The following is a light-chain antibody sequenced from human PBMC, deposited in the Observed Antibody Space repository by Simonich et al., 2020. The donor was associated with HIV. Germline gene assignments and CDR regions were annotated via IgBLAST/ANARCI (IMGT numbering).Light chain of an antibody. CDR2: WAA. CDR3: QQYYSTPFT. Sequence: DIVMTQSPDSLAVSLGERATINCKSSQSILYRSNNRNYLAWYQQKPGQPPKLLIYWAATRESGVPTRFSSSGSGTDFTLPISSLQAEDVAVYYCQQYYSTPFTFGPGTKVDIK. J-gene: IGKJ3*01. CDR1: QSILYRSNNRNY. V-gene: IGKV4-1*01.